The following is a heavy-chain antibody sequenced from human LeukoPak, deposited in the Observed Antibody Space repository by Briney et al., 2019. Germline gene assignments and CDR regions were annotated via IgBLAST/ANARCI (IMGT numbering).Heavy chain of an antibody. CDR3: ARGNGYFDY. CDR1: GGSISPYY. Sequence: PSETLSLTCTVSGGSISPYYWSWIRQPPGKGLEWIGYIYYSGSTNYNPSLKSRVTISVDTSKKQFSLKLNSVTAADTAIYYCARGNGYFDYWGQGTLVT. V-gene: IGHV4-59*01. CDR2: IYYSGST. J-gene: IGHJ4*02.